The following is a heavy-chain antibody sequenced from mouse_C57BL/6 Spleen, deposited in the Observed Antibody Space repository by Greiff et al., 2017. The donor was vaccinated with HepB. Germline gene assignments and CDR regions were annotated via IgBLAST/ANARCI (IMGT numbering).Heavy chain of an antibody. CDR2: IWSGGST. CDR1: GFSLTSYG. CDR3: ASYDFSWFAY. Sequence: VKLLESGPGLVQPSQSLSITCTVSGFSLTSYGVHWVRQSPGKGLEWLGVIWSGGSTDYNAAFISRLSISKDNSKSQVFFKMNSLQADDTAIYYCASYDFSWFAYWGQGTLVTVSA. V-gene: IGHV2-2*01. J-gene: IGHJ3*01. D-gene: IGHD2-4*01.